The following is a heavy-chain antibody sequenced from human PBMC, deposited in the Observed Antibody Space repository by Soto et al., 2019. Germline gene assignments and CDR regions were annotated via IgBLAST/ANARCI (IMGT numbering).Heavy chain of an antibody. CDR2: TYYRSRWYN. CDR3: AGTTSHQWYYMDV. V-gene: IGHV6-1*01. D-gene: IGHD1-7*01. CDR1: GDSVSSKSAA. Sequence: SPTLSLTCAISGDSVSSKSAAWNWIRLSPSRGLEWLARTYYRSRWYNDYAVSVRSRITVNPDTSKNQFSLQLTSVTPEDTAVYYCAGTTSHQWYYMDVWGKGTTVTVSS. J-gene: IGHJ6*03.